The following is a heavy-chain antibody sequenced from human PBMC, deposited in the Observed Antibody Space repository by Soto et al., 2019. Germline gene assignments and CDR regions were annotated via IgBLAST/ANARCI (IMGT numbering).Heavy chain of an antibody. Sequence: GGSLRLSCAASGFTFSSYSMNWVRQAPGKGLEWVSYISSSSSTIYYADSVKGRFTISRDNAKNSLYLQMNSLRAEDTAVYYCSRTTDTYYYDSSGSRNRAFDIWGQGTMVTVS. CDR2: ISSSSSTI. D-gene: IGHD3-22*01. CDR1: GFTFSSYS. CDR3: SRTTDTYYYDSSGSRNRAFDI. V-gene: IGHV3-48*01. J-gene: IGHJ3*02.